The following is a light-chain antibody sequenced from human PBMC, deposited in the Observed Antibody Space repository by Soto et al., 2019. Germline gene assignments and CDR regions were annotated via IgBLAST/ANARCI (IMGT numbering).Light chain of an antibody. CDR3: QQYYSYPFT. CDR2: AAS. J-gene: IGKJ3*01. V-gene: IGKV1-8*01. CDR1: QGISSY. Sequence: AIRMTQSPSSLSASTGDRVTITCRASQGISSYLAWYQQKPGKAPKLLIYAASTLQSGVPSRFSGSGSGTDFTLTISCLQPEDFATYYCQQYYSYPFTVGPGTKVDIK.